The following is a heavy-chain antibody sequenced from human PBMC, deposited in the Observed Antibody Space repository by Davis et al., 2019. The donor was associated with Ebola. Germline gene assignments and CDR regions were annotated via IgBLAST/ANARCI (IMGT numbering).Heavy chain of an antibody. CDR2: INPSGGST. CDR1: GYTFTSYY. D-gene: IGHD3-22*01. V-gene: IGHV1-46*01. J-gene: IGHJ4*02. CDR3: AGLNYYDSSGYRDY. Sequence: AASVKVSCKASGYTFTSYYMHWVXXXXXKGLEWMGIINPSGGSTSYAQKFQGRVTMTRDTSTSTVYMELSSLRSEDTAVYYCAGLNYYDSSGYRDYWGQGTLVTVSS.